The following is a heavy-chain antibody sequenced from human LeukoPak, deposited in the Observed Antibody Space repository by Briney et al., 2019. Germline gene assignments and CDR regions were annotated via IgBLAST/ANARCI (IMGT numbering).Heavy chain of an antibody. V-gene: IGHV4-61*01. CDR1: GGSVSSGSYY. J-gene: IGHJ5*02. Sequence: SETLSLTCTVSGGSVSSGSYYWSWIRQPPGKGLEWIGYIYYSGSTYYNPSLKSRVTISVDTSKNQFSLKLSSVTAADTAVYYCARVARVNCSGGSCYLFNWFDPWGQGTLVTVSS. CDR2: IYYSGST. CDR3: ARVARVNCSGGSCYLFNWFDP. D-gene: IGHD2-15*01.